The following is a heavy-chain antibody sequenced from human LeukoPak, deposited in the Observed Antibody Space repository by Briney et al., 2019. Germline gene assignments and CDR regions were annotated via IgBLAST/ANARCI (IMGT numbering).Heavy chain of an antibody. Sequence: PGRSLRLSCAASGFTFSSYAMHWVRQAPGEGLEWVAVISYDGSNKYYADSVKGRFTISRDNSKNTLYLQMNSLRAEDTAVYYCARDRPYYYDSSGYYLAGAFDIWGQGTMVTVSS. D-gene: IGHD3-22*01. V-gene: IGHV3-30-3*01. CDR1: GFTFSSYA. CDR2: ISYDGSNK. J-gene: IGHJ3*02. CDR3: ARDRPYYYDSSGYYLAGAFDI.